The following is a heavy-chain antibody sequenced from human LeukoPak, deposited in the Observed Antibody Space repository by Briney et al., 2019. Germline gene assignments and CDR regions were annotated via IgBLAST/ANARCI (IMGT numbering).Heavy chain of an antibody. J-gene: IGHJ5*02. D-gene: IGHD3-10*01. CDR1: GGSISSGSYY. CDR3: ARELLWFGELLWFDP. Sequence: PSETLSLTCTVSGGSISSGSYYWSWIRQPAGKGLEWIGRIYTSGSTNYNPSLKSRVTISVDTSKNQFSLKLSSVTAADTAVYYCARELLWFGELLWFDPWGQGTLVTVSS. V-gene: IGHV4-61*02. CDR2: IYTSGST.